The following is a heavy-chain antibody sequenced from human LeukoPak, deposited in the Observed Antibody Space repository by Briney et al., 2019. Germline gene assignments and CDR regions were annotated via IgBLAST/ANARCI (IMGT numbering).Heavy chain of an antibody. CDR2: ISSSGTT. D-gene: IGHD6-13*01. V-gene: IGHV4-59*01. Sequence: PSETLSLTCTVSGGSISSDYWSWIRQPPGKGLECIAHISSSGTTKYNPSLKSRVTISVDTSKNQFSLKVSSVSAADTAVYYCARLGRAAGASISYWCFDLGGRGTLVTVS. CDR1: GGSISSDY. J-gene: IGHJ2*01. CDR3: ARLGRAAGASISYWCFDL.